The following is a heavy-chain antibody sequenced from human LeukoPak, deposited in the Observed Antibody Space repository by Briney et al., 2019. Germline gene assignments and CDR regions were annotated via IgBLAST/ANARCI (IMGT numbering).Heavy chain of an antibody. CDR2: INPNSGGT. J-gene: IGHJ4*02. CDR3: ARGYCSGGSCGDGFDY. D-gene: IGHD2-15*01. CDR1: GYTLTGYY. Sequence: ASVKVSCKASGYTLTGYYMHWVRQAPGQGLEWMGWINPNSGGTNYAQKFQGRVTMTRDTSISTAYMELSRLRSDDTAVYYCARGYCSGGSCGDGFDYWGQGTLVTVSS. V-gene: IGHV1-2*02.